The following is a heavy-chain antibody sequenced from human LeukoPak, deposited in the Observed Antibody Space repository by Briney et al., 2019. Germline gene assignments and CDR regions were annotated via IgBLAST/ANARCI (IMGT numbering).Heavy chain of an antibody. CDR1: GFTFSSYS. CDR2: ISSSSSYI. D-gene: IGHD1-26*01. CDR3: ASVIVGATRGDY. V-gene: IGHV3-21*01. J-gene: IGHJ4*02. Sequence: PGGSLRLSCAASGFTFSSYSMNWVRQAPGKGLEWVSSISSSSSYIYYADSVKGRFTISRDNAKNSLYLQMNSLRAEDTAMYYCASVIVGATRGDYWGQGTLVTVSS.